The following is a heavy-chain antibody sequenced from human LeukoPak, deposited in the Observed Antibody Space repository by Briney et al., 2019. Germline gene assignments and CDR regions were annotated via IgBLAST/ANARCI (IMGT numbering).Heavy chain of an antibody. CDR1: GGCISSGDYY. V-gene: IGHV4-30-4*01. D-gene: IGHD3-3*01. Sequence: SQTLSLTCTVSGGCISSGDYYWSWIRQPPGKGLEWIGYIYYSGSTYYNPSLKSRVTISGDTSKNQFSLKLSSVTAADTAVYYCARAIRFLEWLSNWGQGTLVTVSS. J-gene: IGHJ4*02. CDR3: ARAIRFLEWLSN. CDR2: IYYSGST.